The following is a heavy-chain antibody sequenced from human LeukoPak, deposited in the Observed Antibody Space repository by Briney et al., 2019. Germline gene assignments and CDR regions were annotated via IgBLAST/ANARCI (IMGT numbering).Heavy chain of an antibody. CDR1: GDSVSSNSAA. Sequence: SQTLSLTCAISGDSVSSNSAAWDWIRQSPSRGLEWLGRTYYRSKWYNDYAISVKGRITINPDTSRNQFSLHLNSVTPEDTAVYYCVREADKIGFDFDYWGQGTLVTVSS. CDR3: VREADKIGFDFDY. CDR2: TYYRSKWYN. V-gene: IGHV6-1*01. J-gene: IGHJ4*02. D-gene: IGHD2-15*01.